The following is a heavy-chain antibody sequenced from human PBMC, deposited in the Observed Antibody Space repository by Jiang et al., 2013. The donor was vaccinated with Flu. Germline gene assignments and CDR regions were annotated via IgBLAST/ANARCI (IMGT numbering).Heavy chain of an antibody. J-gene: IGHJ6*04. CDR2: IKQDGSEK. D-gene: IGHD4-17*01. V-gene: IGHV3-7*03. CDR1: YW. Sequence: YWMGWVRQAPGRGWSGGNIKQDGSEKYYVDSVKGRFTISRDNAKNSLYLQMNSLRAEDTAVYYCARGGDPYYYYYYGMDVWGKGTTVTVSS. CDR3: ARGGDPYYYYYYGMDV.